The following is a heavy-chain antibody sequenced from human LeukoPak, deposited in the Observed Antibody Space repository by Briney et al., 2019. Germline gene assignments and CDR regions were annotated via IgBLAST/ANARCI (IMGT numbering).Heavy chain of an antibody. CDR2: VYHSGIT. CDR3: AREWQYQFDY. J-gene: IGHJ4*02. CDR1: GGSITITNYY. D-gene: IGHD4-11*01. V-gene: IGHV4-39*07. Sequence: PSETLSLTCTVSGGSITITNYYWAWIRQPPGEGLEWIGSVYHSGITYYTPSLKSRVSISVDTSKNQFSLKVTSVTAADTAVYYCAREWQYQFDYWGQGSLVTVSS.